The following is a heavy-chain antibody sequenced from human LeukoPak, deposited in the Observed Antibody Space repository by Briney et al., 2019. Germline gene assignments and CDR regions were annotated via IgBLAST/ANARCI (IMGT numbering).Heavy chain of an antibody. J-gene: IGHJ2*01. CDR3: ARLRGRPNWYFDL. CDR1: GFTFSTYA. V-gene: IGHV3-21*04. Sequence: GGSLRLSCAASGFTFSTYAMSWVRQAPGKGLEWVSSISTRSTYIYYEASMVGRFTISRDNAKNSLYLQMSSLRAEDTAVYYCARLRGRPNWYFDLWGRGTLVTVSS. CDR2: ISTRSTYI.